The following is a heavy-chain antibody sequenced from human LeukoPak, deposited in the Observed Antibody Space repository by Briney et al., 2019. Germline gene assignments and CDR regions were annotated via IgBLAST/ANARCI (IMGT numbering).Heavy chain of an antibody. CDR1: GFSFSNYW. D-gene: IGHD2-21*01. Sequence: GGSLRLSCAGSGFSFSNYWMSWVRQTPGKGLEWVAGIKHDGSQKFYVDSVKGRFTISRDTAKNSLYLQMNSLRAEDTAVYYCARDDSDYWGQGTLVTVSS. V-gene: IGHV3-7*01. CDR2: IKHDGSQK. CDR3: ARDDSDY. J-gene: IGHJ4*02.